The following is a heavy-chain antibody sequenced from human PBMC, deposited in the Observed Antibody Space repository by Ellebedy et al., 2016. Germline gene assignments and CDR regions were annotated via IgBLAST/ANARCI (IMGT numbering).Heavy chain of an antibody. CDR2: ISGSGGST. Sequence: GGSLRLSXAASGFTFSSYAMSWVRQAPGKGLEWVSAISGSGGSTYYADSVKGRFTISRDNSKNTLYLQMNGLRAEDTAVYYCARDLRHYYGSGTYSGYYYYGMDVWGQGTTVTVSS. V-gene: IGHV3-23*01. D-gene: IGHD3-10*01. J-gene: IGHJ6*02. CDR1: GFTFSSYA. CDR3: ARDLRHYYGSGTYSGYYYYGMDV.